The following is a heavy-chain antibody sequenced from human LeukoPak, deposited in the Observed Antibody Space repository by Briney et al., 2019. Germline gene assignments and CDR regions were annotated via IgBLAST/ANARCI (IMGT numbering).Heavy chain of an antibody. Sequence: PGGSLRLSCAASGFNFGIYSMSWVRQAPGKGLEWVASMGSSGSHIYYADSVKGRFTISRDNSKNTLYLQMNSLGAEDTAVYYCAKRGNPAVGHHYLDVWGEGTTVSVSS. D-gene: IGHD2-2*01. CDR1: GFNFGIYS. CDR2: MGSSGSHI. J-gene: IGHJ6*03. CDR3: AKRGNPAVGHHYLDV. V-gene: IGHV3-21*04.